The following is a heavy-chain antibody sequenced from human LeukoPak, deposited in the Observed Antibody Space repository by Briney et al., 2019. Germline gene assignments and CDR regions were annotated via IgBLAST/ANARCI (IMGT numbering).Heavy chain of an antibody. V-gene: IGHV3-7*04. CDR3: ARRHHFGFLDS. D-gene: IGHD3-10*01. J-gene: IGHJ4*02. Sequence: PGGSLRLSCAASGVMFPSYWMTWVRQAPGEGLEWVVNIKQDGSEKYYVDSVKGRFTISRDNAKNSVYLQMNSLRAEDTAVYYCARRHHFGFLDSWGQGTLVTVSS. CDR1: GVMFPSYW. CDR2: IKQDGSEK.